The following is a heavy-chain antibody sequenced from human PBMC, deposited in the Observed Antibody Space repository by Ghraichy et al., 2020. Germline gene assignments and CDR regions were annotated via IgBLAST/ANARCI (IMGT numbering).Heavy chain of an antibody. Sequence: GGSLRLSCAASGFTFDDYAMHWVRQAPGKGLEWVSGISWNSGSIGYADSVKGRFTISRDNAKNSLYLQMNSLRAEDTALYYCAKDKWSGYSSGNYYYYMDVWGKGTTVTVSS. J-gene: IGHJ6*03. CDR3: AKDKWSGYSSGNYYYYMDV. CDR1: GFTFDDYA. CDR2: ISWNSGSI. V-gene: IGHV3-9*01. D-gene: IGHD3-3*01.